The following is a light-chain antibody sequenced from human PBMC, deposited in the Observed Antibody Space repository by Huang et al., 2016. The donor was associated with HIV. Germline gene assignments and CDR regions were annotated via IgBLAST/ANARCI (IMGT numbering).Light chain of an antibody. CDR3: QQRSAWPLT. V-gene: IGKV3-11*01. Sequence: DIVLTQSPATLSLSPGERATLSCRASQSVRSYLAWYQQKPGQAPSLLIYDASNRATGIPARFSGSGSGTDFTLTISNLQSEDFAVYYCQQRSAWPLTFGGGTKVEI. CDR1: QSVRSY. J-gene: IGKJ4*01. CDR2: DAS.